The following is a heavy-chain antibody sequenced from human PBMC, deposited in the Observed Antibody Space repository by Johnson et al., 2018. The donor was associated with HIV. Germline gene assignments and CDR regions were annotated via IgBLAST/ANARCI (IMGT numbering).Heavy chain of an antibody. CDR1: GFTFSSYA. CDR3: ARDFGVGGLSYETVDAFDF. Sequence: QVQLVESGGGVVQPGRSLRLSCAASGFTFSSYAMHWVRQPPGKGLEWVAVISYGGNKQYYVDSVEGRFTISRDNSKDTLYLQMNNLTTEDTAVYSCARDFGVGGLSYETVDAFDFWGPGTLVTVSS. CDR2: ISYGGNKQ. V-gene: IGHV3-30-3*01. J-gene: IGHJ3*01. D-gene: IGHD3-16*02.